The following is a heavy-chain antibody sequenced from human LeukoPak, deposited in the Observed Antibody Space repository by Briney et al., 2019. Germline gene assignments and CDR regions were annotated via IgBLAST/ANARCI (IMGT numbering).Heavy chain of an antibody. J-gene: IGHJ6*03. CDR3: ARVGGSYFPYYMDV. D-gene: IGHD1-26*01. CDR2: ISYTGST. Sequence: SETLSLTCTVSGGSISRYYWSWIRQPPGKGLEWIGYISYTGSTTYNSSLKSRVTISLDTSQNQFSLKLTSVTPADTAVYYCARVGGSYFPYYMDVWGKGTTVTISS. V-gene: IGHV4-59*01. CDR1: GGSISRYY.